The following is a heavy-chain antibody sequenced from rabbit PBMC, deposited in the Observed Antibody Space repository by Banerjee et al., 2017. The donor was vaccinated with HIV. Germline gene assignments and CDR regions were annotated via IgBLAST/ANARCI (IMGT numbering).Heavy chain of an antibody. CDR2: INTSSGDT. CDR3: ARGHAGSSWGLDL. CDR1: GFTISSNYW. V-gene: IGHV1S45*01. D-gene: IGHD8-1*01. J-gene: IGHJ6*01. Sequence: QEQLEESGGGLVKPEGSLTLTCKASGFTISSNYWMCWVRQAPGKGLEWIACINTSSGDTVYATWAKGRFTISKASSTTVTLKLNSLTAADTATYFCARGHAGSSWGLDLWGPGNLVTV.